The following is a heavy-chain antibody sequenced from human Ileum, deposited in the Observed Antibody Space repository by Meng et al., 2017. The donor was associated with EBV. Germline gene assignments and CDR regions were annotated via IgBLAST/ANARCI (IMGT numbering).Heavy chain of an antibody. Sequence: QVELQESGPGLVKPSGTLSLICVVFDGSISSSNWWSWVRQPPGKGLEWIGQIYYSGSPSYNPSLKSRVTMSVDKSKNQVSLNLNSVTAADTALYYCARHSGYNQGYWGQGTLVTVFS. CDR3: ARHSGYNQGY. D-gene: IGHD5-24*01. CDR2: IYYSGSP. CDR1: DGSISSSNW. V-gene: IGHV4-4*02. J-gene: IGHJ4*02.